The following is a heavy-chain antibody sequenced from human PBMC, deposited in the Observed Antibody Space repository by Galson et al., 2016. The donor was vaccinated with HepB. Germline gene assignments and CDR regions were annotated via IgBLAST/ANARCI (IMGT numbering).Heavy chain of an antibody. D-gene: IGHD1-1*01. J-gene: IGHJ4*02. Sequence: ETLSLTCAVSGGSIRSSNWWNWVRQAPGKGLEWIGEMYHSGSSNYNPSLKSRVTISLDKSKNQVLLKLTSVTAADTAVYYCSRVPPLERSLYWGQGTLVTVSS. CDR3: SRVPPLERSLY. V-gene: IGHV4-4*02. CDR2: MYHSGSS. CDR1: GGSIRSSNW.